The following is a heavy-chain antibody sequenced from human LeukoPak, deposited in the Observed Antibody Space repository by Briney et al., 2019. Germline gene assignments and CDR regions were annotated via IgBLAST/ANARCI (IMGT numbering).Heavy chain of an antibody. J-gene: IGHJ2*01. Sequence: PSETLSPTCTVSGGSISSYYWSWIRQPPGKGLEWIGYIYYSGSTNYNPSLKSRVTISVDTSKNQFSLKLSSVTAADTAVYYCARHRAAHWYFDLWGRGTLVTVSS. V-gene: IGHV4-59*08. CDR3: ARHRAAHWYFDL. CDR2: IYYSGST. CDR1: GGSISSYY.